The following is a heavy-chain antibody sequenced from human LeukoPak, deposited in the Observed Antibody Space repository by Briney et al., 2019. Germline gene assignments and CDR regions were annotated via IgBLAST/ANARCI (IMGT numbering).Heavy chain of an antibody. J-gene: IGHJ4*02. CDR1: GFILSSYR. CDR3: AKRIQSAMATGY. Sequence: PGGSLRLSCAASGFILSSYRINWVRQAPGKWLEWVSDIRGSGGSTYYADSVKGRFTISRDNSKNTLYLQMNSLRAEDTAVYYCAKRIQSAMATGYWGQGTLVTVSS. D-gene: IGHD5-18*01. CDR2: IRGSGGST. V-gene: IGHV3-23*01.